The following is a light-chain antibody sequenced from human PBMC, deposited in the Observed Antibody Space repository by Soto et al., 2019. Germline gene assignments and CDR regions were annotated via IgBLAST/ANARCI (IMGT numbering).Light chain of an antibody. CDR3: HEHNGGLPVA. J-gene: IGKJ3*01. CDR2: AAS. CDR1: QAIDQY. V-gene: IGKV1-27*01. Sequence: DIQMTQSPSSLSASVGDRVTITCRASQAIDQYVAWYQQKPGQVPKLLIYAASTLHSGVPSRFSGSGSGAHFTLTITGLQPEDVATYYCHEHNGGLPVAFGPGTTVDV.